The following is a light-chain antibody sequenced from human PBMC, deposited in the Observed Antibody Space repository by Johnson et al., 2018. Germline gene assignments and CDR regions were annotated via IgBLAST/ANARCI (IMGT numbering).Light chain of an antibody. CDR2: ENN. CDR1: SSNIGNNY. Sequence: QSVLTQPPSVSAAPGQKVTISCSGSSSNIGNNYVSWYQQLPGTAPQLLIYENNKRPSGIPDRFSGSKSGTSATLGITGLQTGDEADYYCGTWDSSLSAGMFCVTGTKVTVL. CDR3: GTWDSSLSAGMF. J-gene: IGLJ1*01. V-gene: IGLV1-51*02.